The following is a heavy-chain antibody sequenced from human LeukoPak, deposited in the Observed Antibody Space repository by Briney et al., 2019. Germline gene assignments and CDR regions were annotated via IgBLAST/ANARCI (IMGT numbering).Heavy chain of an antibody. D-gene: IGHD6-19*01. CDR2: IYYSGST. CDR3: ARRNEGYSSGWYFNWFDP. V-gene: IGHV4-59*08. CDR1: GGSISSYY. J-gene: IGHJ5*02. Sequence: SETLPLTCTVSGGSISSYYWSWIRQPPGKGLEWIGYIYYSGSTNYNPPLKSRVTISVDTSKNQFSLKLSSVTAADTAVYYCARRNEGYSSGWYFNWFDPWGQGTLVTVSS.